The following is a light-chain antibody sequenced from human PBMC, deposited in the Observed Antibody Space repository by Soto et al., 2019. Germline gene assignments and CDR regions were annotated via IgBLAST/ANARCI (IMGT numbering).Light chain of an antibody. V-gene: IGKV1-5*01. Sequence: DIQMTNSPSTLSASGGDRVTITCRASQTISGSLAWYQQKPGKAPNLLIYDASSLESGVPSRFSGSGSGTEFTLTIISLQPDDFATYYCQQYNSYWTFGQGTKVDIK. CDR3: QQYNSYWT. CDR2: DAS. J-gene: IGKJ1*01. CDR1: QTISGS.